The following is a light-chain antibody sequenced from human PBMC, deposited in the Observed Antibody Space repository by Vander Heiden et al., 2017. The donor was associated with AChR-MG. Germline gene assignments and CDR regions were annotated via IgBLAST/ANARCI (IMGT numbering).Light chain of an antibody. CDR3: QQYYSTLSLT. Sequence: IVMTQSPDSLAVSLGERATINCKSSQSVLYSSNNENYLAWYQQKPGQPPKLLIYRASTRESGVPDRFSGSGSGTDFTLTISSLQAEDVAVYYCQQYYSTLSLTFGGGTKVEIK. J-gene: IGKJ4*01. CDR2: RAS. CDR1: QSVLYSSNNENY. V-gene: IGKV4-1*01.